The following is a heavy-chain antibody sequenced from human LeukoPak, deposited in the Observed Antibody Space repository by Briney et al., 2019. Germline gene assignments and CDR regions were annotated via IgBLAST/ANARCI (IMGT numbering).Heavy chain of an antibody. Sequence: GGSLRLSCAASGFTFSSYAMSCVRQAPGKGLEWVSAISGSGGSTYYADSVKGRFTSSRDNSKNTLYLQMNSLRAEDTAVYYCAKSGVVAANYYYYYYMDVWGKGTTVTVSS. D-gene: IGHD2-15*01. V-gene: IGHV3-23*01. CDR3: AKSGVVAANYYYYYYMDV. CDR2: ISGSGGST. CDR1: GFTFSSYA. J-gene: IGHJ6*03.